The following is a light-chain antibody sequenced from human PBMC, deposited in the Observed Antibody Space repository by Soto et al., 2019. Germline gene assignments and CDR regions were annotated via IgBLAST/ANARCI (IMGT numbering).Light chain of an antibody. CDR1: QSVTTY. CDR2: DAS. CDR3: QQRSNWPPTIT. J-gene: IGKJ5*01. Sequence: EIVLTQSAATLSLSAGDRVTLYCDASQSVTTYLAWYQQKPGQAPRLLLYDASDRATGIPARFSGSGSGKDFTLNISSLEPEDFAVYYCQQRSNWPPTITFGQGTRLEIK. V-gene: IGKV3-11*01.